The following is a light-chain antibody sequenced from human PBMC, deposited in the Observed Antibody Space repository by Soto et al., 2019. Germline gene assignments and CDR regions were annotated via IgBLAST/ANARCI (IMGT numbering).Light chain of an antibody. CDR1: QSISSY. V-gene: IGKV1-5*03. Sequence: DIQMTQSPSSLSASVGDRVTITCRASQSISSYLNWYQLKPGKAPKLLIYKASTLKSGVPSRFSGSGSGTEFTLTISSLQPDDFATYYCQQYNSYSWTFGQGTKVDI. CDR2: KAS. J-gene: IGKJ1*01. CDR3: QQYNSYSWT.